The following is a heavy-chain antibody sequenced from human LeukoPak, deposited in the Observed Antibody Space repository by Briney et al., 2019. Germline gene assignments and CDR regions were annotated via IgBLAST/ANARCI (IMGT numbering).Heavy chain of an antibody. Sequence: PSETLSLTCTVSGGSISSYYWSWIRQPPGKGLEWIGYIYYSGSTNYNPSLKSRVTISVDTSKNQFSLKLSSVTAADTAVYYCARADDSGYDSIDYWGQGTLVTVSS. CDR2: IYYSGST. J-gene: IGHJ4*02. V-gene: IGHV4-59*08. CDR3: ARADDSGYDSIDY. D-gene: IGHD5-12*01. CDR1: GGSISSYY.